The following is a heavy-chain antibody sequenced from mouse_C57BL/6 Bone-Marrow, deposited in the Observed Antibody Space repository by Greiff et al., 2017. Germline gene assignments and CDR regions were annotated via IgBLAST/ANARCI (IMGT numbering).Heavy chain of an antibody. Sequence: VQLQQPGAELVKPGASVKLSCKASGYTFTSYWMHWVKQRPGQGLEWIGMIHPNSGSTNYNEKFKSKATLTVDKSASTAYMQLRSLTSEDSAVYYFASYDPFAYWGQGTLVTVSA. V-gene: IGHV1-64*01. CDR3: ASYDPFAY. CDR2: IHPNSGST. J-gene: IGHJ3*01. D-gene: IGHD2-3*01. CDR1: GYTFTSYW.